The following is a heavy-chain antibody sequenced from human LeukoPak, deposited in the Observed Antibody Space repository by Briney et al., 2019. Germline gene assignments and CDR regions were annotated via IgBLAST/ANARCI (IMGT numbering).Heavy chain of an antibody. CDR3: ARGIAAP. CDR1: GFTFSSYA. CDR2: IYSGGST. D-gene: IGHD6-13*01. V-gene: IGHV3-53*01. J-gene: IGHJ5*02. Sequence: GGSLRLSCAASGFTFSSYAMSWVRQAPGKGLEWVSVIYSGGSTYYADSVKGRFTISRDNSKNTLYLQMNSLRAEDTAVYYCARGIAAPWGQGTLVTVSS.